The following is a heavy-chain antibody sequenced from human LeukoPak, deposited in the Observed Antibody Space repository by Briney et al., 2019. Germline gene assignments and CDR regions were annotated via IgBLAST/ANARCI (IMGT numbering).Heavy chain of an antibody. Sequence: GGSLRLSCAASGFTFSSYGMHWVRQAPGKGLEWVAFIRYDGSNKYYADSVKGRFTISGDNSKNTLYLQMNSLRAEDTAAYYCAKESRIAVAGDYWGQGTLVTVSS. J-gene: IGHJ4*02. D-gene: IGHD6-19*01. CDR2: IRYDGSNK. V-gene: IGHV3-30*02. CDR3: AKESRIAVAGDY. CDR1: GFTFSSYG.